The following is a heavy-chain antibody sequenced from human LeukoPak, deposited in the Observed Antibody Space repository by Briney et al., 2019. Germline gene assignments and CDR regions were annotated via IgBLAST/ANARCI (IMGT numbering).Heavy chain of an antibody. J-gene: IGHJ4*02. CDR2: KSKEGSNK. V-gene: IGHV3-30*18. D-gene: IGHD1-1*01. Sequence: QPGGSLRLSCGASGFTFSTYPMHWVRQAPGKGLEWVAAKSKEGSNKYYADSVKGRYTISRDSSKNTLYLEMNSLSGEDTAVYYCVKRESDGRPYFFDYWGQGTLVTVSS. CDR1: GFTFSTYP. CDR3: VKRESDGRPYFFDY.